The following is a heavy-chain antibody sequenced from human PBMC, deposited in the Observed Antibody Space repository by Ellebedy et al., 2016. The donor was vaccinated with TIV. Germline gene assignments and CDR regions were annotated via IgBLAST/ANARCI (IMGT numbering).Heavy chain of an antibody. CDR2: MYYSGNT. CDR3: ARNRVIFTFEKSYFDL. CDR1: GGSLSSSSSY. V-gene: IGHV4-39*01. Sequence: GSLRLSCTVSGGSLSSSSSYWGWIRQPPGKGLEWIGSMYYSGNTYYNPSLESRVTISVDTSKNQFALNLRSVTAADTAMDYCARNRVIFTFEKSYFDLWGRGTLVTVSS. J-gene: IGHJ2*01. D-gene: IGHD3-16*01.